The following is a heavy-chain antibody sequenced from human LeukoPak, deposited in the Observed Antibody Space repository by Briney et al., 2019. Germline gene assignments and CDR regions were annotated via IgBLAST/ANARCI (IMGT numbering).Heavy chain of an antibody. J-gene: IGHJ4*02. CDR2: INWNCDST. Sequence: GGSLRLSCAASGFTFDDYGMSCVRRAPGKGLEWVSGINWNCDSTGYAGAVKGRLTISRDNAKKSLYLQMNSLRVEDRALYYCARHGTNREVPAAIDHWGQGTLVTVSS. V-gene: IGHV3-20*04. CDR1: GFTFDDYG. D-gene: IGHD2-2*01. CDR3: ARHGTNREVPAAIDH.